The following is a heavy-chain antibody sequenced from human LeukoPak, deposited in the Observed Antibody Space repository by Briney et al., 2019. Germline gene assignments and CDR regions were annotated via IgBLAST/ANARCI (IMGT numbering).Heavy chain of an antibody. D-gene: IGHD6-13*01. CDR2: IYYSGST. CDR3: ARQDDSGTGYSSS. CDR1: GGYISSSSYY. V-gene: IGHV4-39*01. Sequence: PSETLSLTCTVSGGYISSSSYYWGWIRHPPGKGLEWIGSIYYSGSTYYNPSLKSRVTISVDTSKNQFSLKLSSVTAADTAVYYCARQDDSGTGYSSSWGQGTLVTVSS. J-gene: IGHJ4*02.